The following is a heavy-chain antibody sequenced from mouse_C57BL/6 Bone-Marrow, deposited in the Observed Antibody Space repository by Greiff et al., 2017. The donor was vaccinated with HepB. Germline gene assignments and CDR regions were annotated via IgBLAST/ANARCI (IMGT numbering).Heavy chain of an antibody. CDR2: IYPGGGYT. J-gene: IGHJ4*01. V-gene: IGHV1-63*01. CDR1: GYTFTNYW. CDR3: ARREGGYYLYYYAMDY. D-gene: IGHD1-1*01. Sequence: VQLQQSGAELVRPGTSVKMSCKASGYTFTNYWIGWAKQRPGHGLEWIGDIYPGGGYTNYNEKFKGKATLTADKSSSTAYMQFSSLTSEDSAIYYCARREGGYYLYYYAMDYWGQGTPVTVSS.